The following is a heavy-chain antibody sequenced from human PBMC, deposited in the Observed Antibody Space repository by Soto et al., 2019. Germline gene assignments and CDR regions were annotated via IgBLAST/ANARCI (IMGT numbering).Heavy chain of an antibody. V-gene: IGHV4-30-4*01. Sequence: QVQLQESGPGLVKPSQTLSLTCTVSCGSISSGDYYWSWIRQPPGKGLEWIWYSYYSGSTYYNPSLKSRVTISVDTSKNQFSLKLSSVTAADTAVYYCARAHGDYGLYYYYYYGMDVWGQGTTVTVSS. J-gene: IGHJ6*02. CDR2: SYYSGST. D-gene: IGHD4-17*01. CDR3: ARAHGDYGLYYYYYYGMDV. CDR1: CGSISSGDYY.